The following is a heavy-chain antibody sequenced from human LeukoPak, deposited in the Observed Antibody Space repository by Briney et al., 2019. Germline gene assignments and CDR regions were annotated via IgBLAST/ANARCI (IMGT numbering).Heavy chain of an antibody. Sequence: GGSLRLSCAASGFTFSSYWMSWVRQAPGKGLEWVANIKQDGSEKYYVDSVKGRFTISRDNAKNSLYLQMNSLRAEDTAVYYCARAGVVDYGDLEVLFDYWGQGTLVTVSS. J-gene: IGHJ4*02. D-gene: IGHD4-17*01. V-gene: IGHV3-7*01. CDR2: IKQDGSEK. CDR3: ARAGVVDYGDLEVLFDY. CDR1: GFTFSSYW.